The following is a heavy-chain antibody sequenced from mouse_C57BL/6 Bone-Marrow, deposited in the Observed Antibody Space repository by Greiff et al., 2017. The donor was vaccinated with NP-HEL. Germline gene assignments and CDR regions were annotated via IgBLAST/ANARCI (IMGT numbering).Heavy chain of an antibody. CDR3: ARYEAYYSNFDY. D-gene: IGHD2-5*01. CDR2: ISYSGST. J-gene: IGHJ2*01. Sequence: EVQLQQSGPGLAKPSQTLSLTCSVTGYSITSDYWNWIRQFPGNKLEYMGYISYSGSTYYNPSVKSRISINRDTSKNQYYLQLNTVTTEDTASYYCARYEAYYSNFDYWGQGTTLTVSS. CDR1: GYSITSDY. V-gene: IGHV3-8*01.